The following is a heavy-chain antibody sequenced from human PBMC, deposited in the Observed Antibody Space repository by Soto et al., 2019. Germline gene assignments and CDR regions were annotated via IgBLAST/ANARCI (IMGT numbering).Heavy chain of an antibody. CDR3: ARTNYDFWSGYYIVFDY. CDR2: ISSNGGST. Sequence: GGSLRLSCAACGFTFSSYAMHWVRQAPGKGLEYVSAISSNGGSTYYANSVKGRFTISRDNSKNTLYLQMGSLRAEDMAVYYCARTNYDFWSGYYIVFDYWGQGTLVTVSS. V-gene: IGHV3-64*01. J-gene: IGHJ4*02. CDR1: GFTFSSYA. D-gene: IGHD3-3*01.